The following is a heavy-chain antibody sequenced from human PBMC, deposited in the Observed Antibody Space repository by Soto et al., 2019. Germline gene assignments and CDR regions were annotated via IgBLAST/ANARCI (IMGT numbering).Heavy chain of an antibody. CDR1: GFTFSSYG. D-gene: IGHD3-10*01. CDR3: AKRSLYYPFDY. Sequence: GGSLRLSCAASGFTFSSYGMHWVRQAPGKGLEWVAVISYDGSNKYYAGSVKGRFTISRDNSKNTLYLQMNSLRAEDTAVYYCAKRSLYYPFDYWGQGTLVTVSS. CDR2: ISYDGSNK. J-gene: IGHJ4*02. V-gene: IGHV3-30*18.